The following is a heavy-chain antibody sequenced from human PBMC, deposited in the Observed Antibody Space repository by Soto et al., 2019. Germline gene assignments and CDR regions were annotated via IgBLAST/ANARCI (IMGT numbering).Heavy chain of an antibody. D-gene: IGHD3-10*01. J-gene: IGHJ6*02. V-gene: IGHV1-69*13. CDR2: IIPIFGTA. CDR3: ARKFGELSAYYYYGMDV. CDR1: GGTFSSYA. Sequence: SVKVSCKASGGTFSSYAISWVRQAPGQGLEWMGGIIPIFGTANYAQKFQGRVTITADESTSTAYMELSSLRSEDTAVYYCARKFGELSAYYYYGMDVWGQGTTVTAP.